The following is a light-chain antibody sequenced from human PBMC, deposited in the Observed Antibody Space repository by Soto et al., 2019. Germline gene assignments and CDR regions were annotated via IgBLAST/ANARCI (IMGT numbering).Light chain of an antibody. CDR3: QQYGNSPWT. J-gene: IGKJ1*01. Sequence: EIVLTQSPGTLSLSPGERATLSCRASQSVSSSFLGWYQQKPGQAPRLLIYGASSRATGIPDRFSGSGSGTDFTLTISRLESEDFEVYYCQQYGNSPWTFGQGTKVDI. CDR1: QSVSSSF. CDR2: GAS. V-gene: IGKV3-20*01.